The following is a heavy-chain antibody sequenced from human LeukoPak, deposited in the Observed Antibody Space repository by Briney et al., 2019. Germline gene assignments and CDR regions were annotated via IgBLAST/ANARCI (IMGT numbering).Heavy chain of an antibody. J-gene: IGHJ4*02. CDR1: GFTFSDYY. D-gene: IGHD2-2*01. CDR3: ATSFYCSSTSCTGGFDY. Sequence: GGSLRLSCAASGFTFSDYYMSWIRQAPGKGLEWVSYISSSGSTIYYADSVKGRFTISRDNAKNSLYLQMNSLRAEDTAVYYCATSFYCSSTSCTGGFDYWGQGTLVTVSS. CDR2: ISSSGSTI. V-gene: IGHV3-11*01.